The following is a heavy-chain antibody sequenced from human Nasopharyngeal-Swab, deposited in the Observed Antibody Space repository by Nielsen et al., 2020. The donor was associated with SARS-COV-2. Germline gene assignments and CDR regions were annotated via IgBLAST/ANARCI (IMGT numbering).Heavy chain of an antibody. V-gene: IGHV3-53*01. CDR1: GFTVSSNY. CDR2: IYSDGST. D-gene: IGHD3-9*01. Sequence: GESLKISCAASGFTVSSNYMSWVRQAPGMGLEYVSVIYSDGSTYYADSVKGRFTISRDNSKNTVYLQMNSLRAVDTAIYYCVREDYHTHYVYFQHWGQGTLVTVSS. CDR3: VREDYHTHYVYFQH. J-gene: IGHJ1*01.